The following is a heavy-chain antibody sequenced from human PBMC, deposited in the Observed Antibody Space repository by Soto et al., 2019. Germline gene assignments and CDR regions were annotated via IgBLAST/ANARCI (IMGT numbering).Heavy chain of an antibody. CDR3: TRDASRDSSARGWFDP. CDR1: GFTFRSFT. J-gene: IGHJ5*02. D-gene: IGHD6-13*01. V-gene: IGHV3-21*01. CDR2: ISSNSAYI. Sequence: PGGSLRLSCAASGFTFRSFTMNWARQAPGKGLEWVSTISSNSAYIYYTDALRGRLTISRDNAKNSLHLQMNSLRAEDTAVYYCTRDASRDSSARGWFDPWGPGTLVTVS.